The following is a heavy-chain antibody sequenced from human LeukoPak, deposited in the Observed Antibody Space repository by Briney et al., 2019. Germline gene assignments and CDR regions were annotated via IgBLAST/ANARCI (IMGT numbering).Heavy chain of an antibody. Sequence: GSLRLSCAASGLTFSNYAMSWVRQAPGKGLEWIGYIYYSGSTNYNPSLRSRVTISVDTSKNQFSLKLNSVTAADTAVYYCARLKDLSSWYFDLCGRGTLVTVSS. V-gene: IGHV4-59*01. CDR1: GLTFSNYA. D-gene: IGHD3-3*02. J-gene: IGHJ2*01. CDR2: IYYSGST. CDR3: ARLKDLSSWYFDL.